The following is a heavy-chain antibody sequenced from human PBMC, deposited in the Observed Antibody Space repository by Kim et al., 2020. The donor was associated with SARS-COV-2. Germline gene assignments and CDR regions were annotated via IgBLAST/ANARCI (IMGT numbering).Heavy chain of an antibody. V-gene: IGHV4-59*01. D-gene: IGHD6-19*01. J-gene: IGHJ6*02. CDR1: GGSISGDY. CDR2: IYYTGTT. CDR3: ARDGSYNSGWYPGYVMDV. Sequence: SETLSLTCTVSGGSISGDYWSWIRQPPGKGLEWIGYIYYTGTTNYNPSLKSRVTISVDTSKNHFSLRLSSVTAADTAVYYCARDGSYNSGWYPGYVMDVLALGTTVTVSS.